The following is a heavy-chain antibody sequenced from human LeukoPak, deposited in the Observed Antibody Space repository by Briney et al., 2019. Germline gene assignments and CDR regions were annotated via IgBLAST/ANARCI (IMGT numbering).Heavy chain of an antibody. CDR1: GFTFSSYG. J-gene: IGHJ4*02. CDR2: ISYDGSNK. CDR3: ATVVVVAANFDY. Sequence: GRSLRLSCAASGFTFSSYGMHWVRQAPGKGLEWVAVISYDGSNKYYADSVKGRFTISRDNSKNTLYLQMNSLRAEDTAVYYCATVVVVAANFDYWGQGTLVTVSP. V-gene: IGHV3-30*03. D-gene: IGHD2-15*01.